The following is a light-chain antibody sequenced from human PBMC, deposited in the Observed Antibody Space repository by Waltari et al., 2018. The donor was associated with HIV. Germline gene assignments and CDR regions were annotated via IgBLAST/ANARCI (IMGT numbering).Light chain of an antibody. CDR2: RDN. V-gene: IGLV1-47*01. CDR3: AAWDDSLGGVI. J-gene: IGLJ2*01. CDR1: NSNIGTEY. Sequence: QSVLTQPPSASGTPGQRVTISCSGSNSNIGTEYVYWYHQLPGPAPRLLIYRDNQRPAGVPDRFSGSKSGTSASLAISGLRSEDESDYYCAAWDDSLGGVIFGGGTKLTVL.